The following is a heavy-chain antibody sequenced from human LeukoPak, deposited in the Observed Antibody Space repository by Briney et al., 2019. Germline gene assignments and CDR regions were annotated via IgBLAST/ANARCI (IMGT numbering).Heavy chain of an antibody. CDR3: AKDTLRYCSGGSCYEPFDY. J-gene: IGHJ4*02. V-gene: IGHV3-30*18. D-gene: IGHD2-15*01. Sequence: PGRSLRLSCAASGFTFSSYGMHWVRQAPGKGLEWVAVISYDGSNKYYADSVKGRFTISRDNSKNTLYLQMNRLRAEDTAVYYCAKDTLRYCSGGSCYEPFDYWGQGTLVTVSS. CDR2: ISYDGSNK. CDR1: GFTFSSYG.